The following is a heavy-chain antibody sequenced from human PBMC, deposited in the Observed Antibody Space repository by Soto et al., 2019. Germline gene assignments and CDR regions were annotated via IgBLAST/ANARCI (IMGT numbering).Heavy chain of an antibody. D-gene: IGHD2-2*01. J-gene: IGHJ4*02. CDR1: VGSISSSSYY. CDR3: ASLGRAEVGFFDY. Sequence: QLQLQESGPGLVKPSETLSLTCTVSVGSISSSSYYWGWIRQPPGKGLEWIGSIYYSGSTYYNPSLKSRVTISVDTSKNQFSLKLSSVTAADTAVYYCASLGRAEVGFFDYWGQGTLVTVSS. V-gene: IGHV4-39*01. CDR2: IYYSGST.